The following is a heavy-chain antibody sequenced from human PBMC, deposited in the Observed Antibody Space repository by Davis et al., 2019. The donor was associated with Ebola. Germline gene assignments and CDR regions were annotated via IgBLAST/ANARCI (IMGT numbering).Heavy chain of an antibody. J-gene: IGHJ2*01. CDR2: IYTSGST. Sequence: SETLSLTCTVSGDSISSGSYYWSWIRQPAGKGLEWIGHIYTSGSTKYNPSLESRVTISLDTSKNQFSLRLNSVTAADTAVYYCARLSGLFSSSSGALYFDLWGRGTLVSVSS. CDR3: ARLSGLFSSSSGALYFDL. V-gene: IGHV4-61*09. D-gene: IGHD6-6*01. CDR1: GDSISSGSYY.